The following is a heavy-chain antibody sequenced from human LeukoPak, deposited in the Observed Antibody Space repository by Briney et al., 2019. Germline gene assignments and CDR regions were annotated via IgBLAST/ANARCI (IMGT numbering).Heavy chain of an antibody. CDR1: GDTFNNYI. CDR2: VMPLFNTP. CDR3: ARVDRHHFYMDV. V-gene: IGHV1-69*05. Sequence: SVKVSCKASGDTFNNYIITWVRQAPGQGLEWMGGVMPLFNTPNYAQKFQGRITIITNASTHTSYMELRSLRSEDTAVYSCARVDRHHFYMDVWGKGTTVTVSS. D-gene: IGHD1-14*01. J-gene: IGHJ6*03.